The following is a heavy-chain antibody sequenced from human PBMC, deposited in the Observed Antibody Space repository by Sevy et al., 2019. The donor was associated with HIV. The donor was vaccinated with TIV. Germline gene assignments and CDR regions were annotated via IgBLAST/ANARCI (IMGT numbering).Heavy chain of an antibody. V-gene: IGHV3-7*01. J-gene: IGHJ4*02. CDR2: INQDGSVN. D-gene: IGHD6-13*01. CDR1: GFSLNSYW. CDR3: VRAIATADSF. Sequence: GGSLRLSCVASGFSLNSYWMLWVRQAPGKGLEWVANINQDGSVNYYADSVKGRFTISRDNARNLVSLQMNILRVEGTAVYYCVRAIATADSFWGQGTLVTVSS.